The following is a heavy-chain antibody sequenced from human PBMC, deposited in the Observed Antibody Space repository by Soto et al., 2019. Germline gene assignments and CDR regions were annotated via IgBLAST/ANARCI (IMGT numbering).Heavy chain of an antibody. Sequence: ASVKVSCKTSGYNFSNYAIHWVRQAPGQRLEWMGWINTVYGNTKYSQKFQGRVTFTRDTSASTAYMELSGLTSEDTALYYCARSQRFDDSRDYYCCWFDPWGQGTLVTVSS. CDR1: GYNFSNYA. J-gene: IGHJ5*02. V-gene: IGHV1-3*04. CDR3: ARSQRFDDSRDYYCCWFDP. CDR2: INTVYGNT. D-gene: IGHD3-22*01.